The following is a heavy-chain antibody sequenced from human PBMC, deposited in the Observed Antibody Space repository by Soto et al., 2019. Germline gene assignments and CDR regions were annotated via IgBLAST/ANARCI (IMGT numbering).Heavy chain of an antibody. CDR2: ISATGGGT. CDR1: GFNFSNYA. D-gene: IGHD1-26*01. V-gene: IGHV3-23*01. Sequence: PGGSLRLSCAASGFNFSNYAMSWVRQAPGKGLEWVSLISATGGGTYYADSVNGRFTISRDNSHNTLYLQVHSLTAEETAVYYCAKDRRAVGNSDFYFDFWGQGAQVTVSS. CDR3: AKDRRAVGNSDFYFDF. J-gene: IGHJ4*02.